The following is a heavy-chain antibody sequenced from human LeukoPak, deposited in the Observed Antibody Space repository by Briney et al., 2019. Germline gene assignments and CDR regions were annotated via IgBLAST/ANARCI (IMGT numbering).Heavy chain of an antibody. V-gene: IGHV3-23*01. J-gene: IGHJ5*02. Sequence: GGSLRLSCAASGFTFSDYGMSWVRQAPGKGLEWVSTISDGGSITYYADSVKGRFTISRDNSKNTLFLQMSSLRAEDTAVYYCAKPPGLRRLDPWGQGTLVTISS. D-gene: IGHD5-12*01. CDR3: AKPPGLRRLDP. CDR1: GFTFSDYG. CDR2: ISDGGSIT.